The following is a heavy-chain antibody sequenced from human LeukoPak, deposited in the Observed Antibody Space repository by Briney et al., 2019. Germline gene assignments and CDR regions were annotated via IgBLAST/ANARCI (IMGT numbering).Heavy chain of an antibody. CDR1: GFTFSSYG. D-gene: IGHD5-24*01. Sequence: QPGRSLRLSCAASGFTFSSYGMHWVRQAPGKGLEWVAVIWYDGSNKYYADSVKGRFTISRDNSENTLYLQMNSLRAEDTAVYYCARDKRDGYNLFDYWGQGTLVTVSS. J-gene: IGHJ4*02. CDR2: IWYDGSNK. V-gene: IGHV3-33*01. CDR3: ARDKRDGYNLFDY.